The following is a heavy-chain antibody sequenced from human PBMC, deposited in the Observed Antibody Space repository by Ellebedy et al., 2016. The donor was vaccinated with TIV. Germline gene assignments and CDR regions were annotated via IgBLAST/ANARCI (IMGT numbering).Heavy chain of an antibody. CDR3: ARSLGIGPYGMDV. D-gene: IGHD1-26*01. CDR1: GFTFSTFS. Sequence: PGGSLRLSCAASGFTFSTFSMNWVRQAPGKGLEWVSSISYYSSYIYYADSVKGRFTNSRDDAKNSLYLQLNSLGVEDTALYYCARSLGIGPYGMDVWGQGTTVTVSS. V-gene: IGHV3-21*01. CDR2: ISYYSSYI. J-gene: IGHJ6*02.